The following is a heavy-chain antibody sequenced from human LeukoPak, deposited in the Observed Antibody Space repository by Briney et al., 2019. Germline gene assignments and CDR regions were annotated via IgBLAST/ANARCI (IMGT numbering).Heavy chain of an antibody. CDR3: AKDESLVGASKGGDY. CDR1: GFTFSSYS. Sequence: AGGSLRLSCAASGFTFSSYSMNWVRQAPGKGLEWVSSISSSSSYIYYADSVKGRFTISRDNSKNTLYLQMNSLRAEDTAVYYCAKDESLVGASKGGDYWGQGTLVTVSS. D-gene: IGHD1-26*01. V-gene: IGHV3-21*04. J-gene: IGHJ4*02. CDR2: ISSSSSYI.